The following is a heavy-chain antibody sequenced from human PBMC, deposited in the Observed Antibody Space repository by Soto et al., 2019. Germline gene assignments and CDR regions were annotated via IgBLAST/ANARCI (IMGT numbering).Heavy chain of an antibody. V-gene: IGHV4-59*01. CDR2: IYYSGST. J-gene: IGHJ6*02. CDR1: GGSISSYY. CDR3: ARLTHSNYGLPGYYYYGMDV. Sequence: SETLSLTCTVSGGSISSYYWSWIRQPPGKGLDWIGYIYYSGSTNYNPSLKSRVTISVDTSKNQFSLKLSSVTAADTAVYYCARLTHSNYGLPGYYYYGMDVWGQGTTVTVSS. D-gene: IGHD4-17*01.